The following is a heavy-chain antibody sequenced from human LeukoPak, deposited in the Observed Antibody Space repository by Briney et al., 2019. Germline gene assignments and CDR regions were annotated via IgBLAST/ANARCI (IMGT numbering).Heavy chain of an antibody. D-gene: IGHD7-27*01. CDR1: GFTVSSNY. CDR3: TRNWGSDNWFDP. Sequence: GGSLRLSCAASGFTVSSNYMTWVRQAPGKGLEWVSVIYSGGSTYHADSVKGRFTISRDNSKNTLYLQMNSLRAEDTAVYYCTRNWGSDNWFDPWGQGTLVTVSS. V-gene: IGHV3-53*01. CDR2: IYSGGST. J-gene: IGHJ5*02.